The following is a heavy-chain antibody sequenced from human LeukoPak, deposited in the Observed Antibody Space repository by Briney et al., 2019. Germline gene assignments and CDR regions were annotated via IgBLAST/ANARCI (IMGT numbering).Heavy chain of an antibody. CDR3: GRANGDYAPSSYFDY. Sequence: PGGSLRLSCAASGFTFSSHAMHWVRQVPGKGLEWVAVISYDGSNIYYADSVKGRFTISRDNSKNTLYLLMNSLRSEDTAVYYCGRANGDYAPSSYFDYWGQGTLVTVSS. CDR1: GFTFSSHA. CDR2: ISYDGSNI. J-gene: IGHJ4*02. D-gene: IGHD4-17*01. V-gene: IGHV3-30-3*01.